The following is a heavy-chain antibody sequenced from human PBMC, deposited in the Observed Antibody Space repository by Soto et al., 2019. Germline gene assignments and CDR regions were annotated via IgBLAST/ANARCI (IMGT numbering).Heavy chain of an antibody. Sequence: PGESLKISCKGSGYSFTSYWIGWVRQMPGKGLEWMGIIYPGDSDTRYRPSFQGQVTISADKSISTAYLQRSSLKASDTAMYYCARHGGSSVTLYYYYGMDVWGQGTTVTVSS. CDR2: IYPGDSDT. CDR1: GYSFTSYW. V-gene: IGHV5-51*01. J-gene: IGHJ6*02. CDR3: ARHGGSSVTLYYYYGMDV. D-gene: IGHD2-15*01.